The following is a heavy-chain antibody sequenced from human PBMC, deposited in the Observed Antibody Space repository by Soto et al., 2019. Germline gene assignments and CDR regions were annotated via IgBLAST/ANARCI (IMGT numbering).Heavy chain of an antibody. Sequence: QVQVVQSGAEVKKPGSSVKVSCKASGGSFSNYGISWVRQAPGQGLEWMGGIIPVFGTPHYAQKFQDRVTNTADESTSTVYMEVSSLTSEDTAVYYCARGDATKIIVTTYYGLDVWGQGTTVTVSS. CDR2: IIPVFGTP. CDR1: GGSFSNYG. J-gene: IGHJ6*02. D-gene: IGHD3-22*01. V-gene: IGHV1-69*12. CDR3: ARGDATKIIVTTYYGLDV.